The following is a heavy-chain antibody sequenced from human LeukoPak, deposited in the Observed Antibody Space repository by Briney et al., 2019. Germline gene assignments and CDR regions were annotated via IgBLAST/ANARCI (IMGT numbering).Heavy chain of an antibody. CDR3: ARDKDKVGPSGWFDP. V-gene: IGHV1-18*01. D-gene: IGHD5-12*01. CDR1: GYTFTSYG. J-gene: IGHJ5*02. Sequence: VASVKVSCKASGYTFTSYGTSWVRQAPGQGLEWMGWISAYNGNTNYAQKLQGRVTMTTDTSTSTAYMELRSLRSDATAVYYCARDKDKVGPSGWFDPWGQGTLVTVSS. CDR2: ISAYNGNT.